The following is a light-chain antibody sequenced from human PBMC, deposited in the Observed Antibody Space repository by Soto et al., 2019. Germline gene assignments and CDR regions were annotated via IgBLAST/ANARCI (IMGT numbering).Light chain of an antibody. CDR3: QSYDNSLSSDVV. Sequence: QSVLTQPPSVSGAPGQTVTISCTGSSSNIGAGYDVHWYQQLPGTAPKLLIYGNYYRPSGVPGRFSGSKSGTSASLAITGLQAEDEADYYCQSYDNSLSSDVVFGGGTKLTVL. CDR1: SSNIGAGYD. V-gene: IGLV1-40*01. CDR2: GNY. J-gene: IGLJ2*01.